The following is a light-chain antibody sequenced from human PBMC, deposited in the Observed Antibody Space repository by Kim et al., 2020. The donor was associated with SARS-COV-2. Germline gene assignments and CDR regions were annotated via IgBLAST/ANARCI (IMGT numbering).Light chain of an antibody. V-gene: IGKV3-20*01. CDR2: GAS. CDR1: QSVSSSY. Sequence: EIVLTQSPGTLSLSPGERATLSCRASQSVSSSYLAWYQQKPGQAPRLLIYGASSRATGIPDRFSGSGSGTDFTLTISILEPEDFAVYYCQQYGSSPLTFGGGTKLEI. J-gene: IGKJ4*01. CDR3: QQYGSSPLT.